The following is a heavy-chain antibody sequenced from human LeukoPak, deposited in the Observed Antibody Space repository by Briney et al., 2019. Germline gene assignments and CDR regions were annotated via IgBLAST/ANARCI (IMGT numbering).Heavy chain of an antibody. J-gene: IGHJ4*02. Sequence: GRTLGLSCAASGFTFSIYAMCWVRKASGKGLEWVSHISDCGGSTYYAHSVKRRFTVSKDLSKETLYLHMNSLRAEDTAVYYCAKLRSNFWSASDDWGQGTLVTVSS. D-gene: IGHD3-3*01. V-gene: IGHV3-23*01. CDR3: AKLRSNFWSASDD. CDR2: ISDCGGST. CDR1: GFTFSIYA.